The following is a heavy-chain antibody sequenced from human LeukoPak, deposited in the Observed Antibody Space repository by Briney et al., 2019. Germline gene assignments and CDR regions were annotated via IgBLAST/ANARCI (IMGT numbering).Heavy chain of an antibody. J-gene: IGHJ5*02. D-gene: IGHD3-3*01. Sequence: SVKVSCKASGGTFSSYAISWVRQAPGQGLEWMGRIIPIFGIANYAQKFQGRVTITADKSTSTAYMGLSSLRSEDTAVYYCAREARYYDFWSGPNWFDPWGQGTLVTVSS. CDR2: IIPIFGIA. V-gene: IGHV1-69*04. CDR1: GGTFSSYA. CDR3: AREARYYDFWSGPNWFDP.